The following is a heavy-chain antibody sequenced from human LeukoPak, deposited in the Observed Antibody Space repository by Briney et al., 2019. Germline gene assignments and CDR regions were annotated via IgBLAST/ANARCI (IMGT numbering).Heavy chain of an antibody. Sequence: GGSLRLSCAASGFIFSSYAMHWVRQAPGKGLEWVAILSYDGNNKYYADSVKGRFTISRDNSKSALYLQINSLRAEDTAVYYCARDKDYVRYYLIDVRGKGATVTVSS. CDR1: GFIFSSYA. CDR3: ARDKDYVRYYLIDV. CDR2: LSYDGNNK. V-gene: IGHV3-30*04. J-gene: IGHJ6*03. D-gene: IGHD3-16*01.